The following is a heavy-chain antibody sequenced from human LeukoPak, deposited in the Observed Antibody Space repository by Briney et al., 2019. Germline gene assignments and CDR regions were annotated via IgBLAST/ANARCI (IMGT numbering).Heavy chain of an antibody. CDR3: AREPNLIAAGGSLDY. Sequence: PGGSLRLSCAASGFTFNSYAMHWVRQAPGKGVEWVAVISYDGSNKYYADSVKGRFTISRDNSKNTLYLQMNSLRAEDTAVYYCAREPNLIAAGGSLDYWGQGTLVTVSS. CDR2: ISYDGSNK. CDR1: GFTFNSYA. V-gene: IGHV3-30*04. J-gene: IGHJ4*02. D-gene: IGHD6-13*01.